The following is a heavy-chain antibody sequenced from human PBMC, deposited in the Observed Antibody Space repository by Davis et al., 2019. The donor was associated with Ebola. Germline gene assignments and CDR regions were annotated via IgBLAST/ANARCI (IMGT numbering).Heavy chain of an antibody. CDR2: ISYDGSNK. V-gene: IGHV3-30-3*01. J-gene: IGHJ4*02. CDR1: GFTFSSYA. CDR3: ARATHFDY. Sequence: GESLKISCAASGFTFSSYAMHWVRQAPGKGLEWVAVISYDGSNKYYADSVKGRFTIPRDNSKNTLYLQMNSLRAEDTAVYYCARATHFDYWGQGTLVTVSS.